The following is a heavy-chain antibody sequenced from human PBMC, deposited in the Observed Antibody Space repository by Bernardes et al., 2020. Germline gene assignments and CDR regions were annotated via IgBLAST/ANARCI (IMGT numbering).Heavy chain of an antibody. CDR3: ARGCVSRSSSTSCYFGTMDV. Sequence: SETLSLTCAVYGGSFSGYYWSWIRQPPGKGLEWIGEINHSGSTNYNPSLKSRVTISVDTSKNQFSLKLSSVTAADTAVYYCARGCVSRSSSTSCYFGTMDVWGKGTTVTVSS. J-gene: IGHJ6*03. CDR2: INHSGST. V-gene: IGHV4-34*01. CDR1: GGSFSGYY. D-gene: IGHD2-2*01.